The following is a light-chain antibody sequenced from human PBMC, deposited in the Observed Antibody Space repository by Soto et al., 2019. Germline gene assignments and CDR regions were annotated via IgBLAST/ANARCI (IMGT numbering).Light chain of an antibody. J-gene: IGKJ3*01. CDR3: QQYNSWPPFT. Sequence: EIVMTQSPATLSVSPGERATLSCRASQSVSSNLAWYQQKPGQAPRLLIYGASTRATGIPARFSGSGSGTGFTRILSSLQSEDFAVYYCQQYNSWPPFTFGPGNKVDIK. CDR2: GAS. V-gene: IGKV3-15*01. CDR1: QSVSSN.